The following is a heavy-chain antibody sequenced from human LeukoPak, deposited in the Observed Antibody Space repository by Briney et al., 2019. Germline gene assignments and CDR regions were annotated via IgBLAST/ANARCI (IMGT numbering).Heavy chain of an antibody. D-gene: IGHD3-22*01. Sequence: RASVKVPCKASGCTFTGYYMHWVRQAPGQGLEWMGWINPNSGGTNYAQKFQGRVTMTRDTSISTAYMELSRLRSDDTAVYYCARGDGVNYYDSSGFQHWGQGTLVTVSS. J-gene: IGHJ1*01. V-gene: IGHV1-2*02. CDR1: GCTFTGYY. CDR3: ARGDGVNYYDSSGFQH. CDR2: INPNSGGT.